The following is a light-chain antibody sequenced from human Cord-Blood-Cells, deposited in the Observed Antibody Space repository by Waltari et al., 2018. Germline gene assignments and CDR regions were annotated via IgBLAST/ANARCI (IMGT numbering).Light chain of an antibody. V-gene: IGLV2-8*01. Sequence: QSALTQPPSASGSPGQSVTISCTGTSSDVGGYNYVSWYQQHPGKAPKLMIYEVSKRPAGVPGRFSGAKSGNTASRTVSGLQAEDEAEYYGSSYAGSNNVVFGGGTKLTVL. CDR3: SSYAGSNNVV. J-gene: IGLJ2*01. CDR1: SSDVGGYNY. CDR2: EVS.